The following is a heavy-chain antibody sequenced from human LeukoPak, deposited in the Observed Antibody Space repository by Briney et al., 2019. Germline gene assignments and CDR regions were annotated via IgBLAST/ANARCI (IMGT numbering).Heavy chain of an antibody. Sequence: PGGSLRLSCAASGFTFSSYAMSWVRQAPGKGLEWVSAISGSGGSTYYADSVKGRFTISRDNSKNTLHLQMNSLRAEDTAVYYCAKGVIVVVPAAAVFDYWGQGTLVTVSS. CDR3: AKGVIVVVPAAAVFDY. V-gene: IGHV3-23*01. J-gene: IGHJ4*02. CDR2: ISGSGGST. D-gene: IGHD2-2*01. CDR1: GFTFSSYA.